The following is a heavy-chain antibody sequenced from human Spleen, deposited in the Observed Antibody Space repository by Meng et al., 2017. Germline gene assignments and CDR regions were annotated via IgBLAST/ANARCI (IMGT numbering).Heavy chain of an antibody. CDR2: IGGRGYST. Sequence: GESLKISCAASGFTFSSYAMSWVRQAPGKGLEWVSGIGGRGYSTDYADSVKGRFTISRDNSKNSLYLQMDSLRAEDTAVYYCARSPIDKYDLSALPLDYWGQGTLVTVSS. CDR3: ARSPIDKYDLSALPLDY. CDR1: GFTFSSYA. V-gene: IGHV3-23*01. J-gene: IGHJ4*02. D-gene: IGHD3-22*01.